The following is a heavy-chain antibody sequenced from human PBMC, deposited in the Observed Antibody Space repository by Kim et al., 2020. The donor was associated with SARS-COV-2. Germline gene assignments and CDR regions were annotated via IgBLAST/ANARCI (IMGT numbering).Heavy chain of an antibody. D-gene: IGHD5-12*01. CDR1: GYTFTSYD. CDR3: ARGPPRGGFRVWWLEDYYYGMDV. V-gene: IGHV1-8*01. CDR2: MNPNSGNT. Sequence: ASVKVSCKASGYTFTSYDINWVRQATGQGLEWMGWMNPNSGNTGYAQKFQGRVTMTRNTSISTAYMELSSLRSEDTAVYYCARGPPRGGFRVWWLEDYYYGMDVWGQGTTVTVSS. J-gene: IGHJ6*02.